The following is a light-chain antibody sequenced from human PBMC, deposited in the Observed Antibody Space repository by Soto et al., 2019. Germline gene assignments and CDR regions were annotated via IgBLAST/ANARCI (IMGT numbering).Light chain of an antibody. CDR2: GAS. J-gene: IGKJ3*01. V-gene: IGKV3-15*01. CDR1: QSVSSN. Sequence: EIVMTQSPATLSVSPGERATLSCRASQSVSSNLAWYQQKPGQAPRLLIYGASTRATGIPARFSGSGSGTEFTITIRSLQSEDFAVYYCQQYNNWPFTFGPGTKLDIK. CDR3: QQYNNWPFT.